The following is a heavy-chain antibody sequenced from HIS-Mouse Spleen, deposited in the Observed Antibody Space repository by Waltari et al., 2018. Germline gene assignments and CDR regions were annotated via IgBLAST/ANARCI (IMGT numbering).Heavy chain of an antibody. V-gene: IGHV4-39*07. CDR3: AREIPYSSSWYDWYFDL. CDR2: IYYSGGS. Sequence: QLQLQESGPGLVKPSETLSLTCTVSGGSISSSSYYWGWIRQPPGTGLEWIGSIYYSGGSYYNPSLKMRGNIAVDTSKNQFSLKLSSVTAADTAVYYCAREIPYSSSWYDWYFDLWGRGTLVTVSS. CDR1: GGSISSSSYY. J-gene: IGHJ2*01. D-gene: IGHD6-13*01.